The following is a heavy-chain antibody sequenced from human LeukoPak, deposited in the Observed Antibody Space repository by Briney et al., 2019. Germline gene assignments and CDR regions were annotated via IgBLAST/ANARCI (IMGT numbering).Heavy chain of an antibody. CDR3: AKSSFRRIAAAGSYDY. V-gene: IGHV3-21*01. D-gene: IGHD6-13*01. CDR2: ISSSSSYI. CDR1: GFTFSSYS. J-gene: IGHJ4*02. Sequence: GGSLRLSCAASGFTFSSYSMNWVRQAPGKGLEWVSSISSSSSYIYYADSVKGRFTISRDNAKNTLYLQMNSLRAEDTAVYYCAKSSFRRIAAAGSYDYWGQGTLVTVSS.